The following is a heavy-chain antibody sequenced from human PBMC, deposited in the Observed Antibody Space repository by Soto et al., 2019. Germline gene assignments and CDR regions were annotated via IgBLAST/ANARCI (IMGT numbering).Heavy chain of an antibody. D-gene: IGHD2-15*01. CDR1: GGSFSGYY. CDR3: ARGGMGCSGGSCYSSFDY. J-gene: IGHJ4*02. CDR2: INHSGST. Sequence: QVQLQQWGAGLLKPSETLSLTCAVYGGSFSGYYWSWIRQPPGKGLEWIGEINHSGSTNYNPSLKSRVPISVDXXKXQXXLKLSSVTAADRAVYYCARGGMGCSGGSCYSSFDYWGQGTLVTVSS. V-gene: IGHV4-34*01.